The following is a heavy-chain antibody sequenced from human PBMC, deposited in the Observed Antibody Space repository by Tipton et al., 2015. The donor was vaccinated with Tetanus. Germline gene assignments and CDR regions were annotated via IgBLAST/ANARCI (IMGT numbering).Heavy chain of an antibody. CDR3: ARGILNFDDTSQTYYWFFDL. V-gene: IGHV4-59*01. CDR1: GGSISTDY. CDR2: VYYNGGT. Sequence: TLSLTCSVSGGSISTDYWSWIRQSPGRRLEWIGCVYYNGGTNYNPSLKSRVTISIGTSKNLFSLNLTSVTAADTAVYFCARGILNFDDTSQTYYWFFDLWGRGTPVTVSS. J-gene: IGHJ2*01. D-gene: IGHD3-22*01.